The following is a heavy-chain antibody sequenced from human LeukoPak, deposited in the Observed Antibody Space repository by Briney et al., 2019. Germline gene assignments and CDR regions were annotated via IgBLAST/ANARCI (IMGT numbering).Heavy chain of an antibody. CDR1: YYTFTNYG. D-gene: IGHD3-10*01. Sequence: ASVKVSCKASYYTFTNYGITWVRQAPGQGLEWMGWISAYNGNTFYAQNLQGRVTMTTDTSTSTAYMELSSLRSEDTAVYYCAITMVRGVMGYYFDYWGQGTLVTVSP. CDR2: ISAYNGNT. V-gene: IGHV1-18*01. CDR3: AITMVRGVMGYYFDY. J-gene: IGHJ4*02.